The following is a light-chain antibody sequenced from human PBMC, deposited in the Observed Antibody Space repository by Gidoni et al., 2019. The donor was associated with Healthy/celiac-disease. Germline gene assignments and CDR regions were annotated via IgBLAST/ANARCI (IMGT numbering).Light chain of an antibody. V-gene: IGKV3-15*01. CDR2: GAS. J-gene: IGKJ1*01. Sequence: EIVITQSPATLSVSPGERATLSCRASPSVSSNLAWYQQKPGQAPRLLIYGASTRATGIPARFSGSGSGTEFTLTISSLQSEDFAVYYCQQYNNWPPWTFGQGTKVEIK. CDR3: QQYNNWPPWT. CDR1: PSVSSN.